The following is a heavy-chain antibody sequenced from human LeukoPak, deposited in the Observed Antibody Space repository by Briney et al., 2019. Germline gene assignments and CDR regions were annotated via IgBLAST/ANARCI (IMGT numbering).Heavy chain of an antibody. J-gene: IGHJ5*02. V-gene: IGHV3-30*02. CDR1: GFTFSSYG. CDR2: IRYDGSNK. CDR3: AYQPGIAYWFDP. D-gene: IGHD2-2*01. Sequence: GGSLRLSCAASGFTFSSYGMHWVRQAPGKGLEWVAFIRYDGSNKYYADSVKGRFTISRDNSKNTLYLQMNSLRAEDTAVYYCAYQPGIAYWFDPWGQVTLVSVSS.